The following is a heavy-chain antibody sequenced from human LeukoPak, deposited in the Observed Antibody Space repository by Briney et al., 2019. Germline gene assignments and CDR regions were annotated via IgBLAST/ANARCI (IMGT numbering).Heavy chain of an antibody. CDR3: AKSQNGYWYFDL. CDR2: IGGSGRNT. V-gene: IGHV3-23*01. CDR1: GFTFSNYA. Sequence: GGSLRLSCAASGFTFSNYAMTWVRQTPGKGLEWVSAIGGSGRNTYYADSVRGRFTISRDNSKNTLYLQMNSLRADDTAVYYCAKSQNGYWYFDLWGRGTLVTVSS. J-gene: IGHJ2*01.